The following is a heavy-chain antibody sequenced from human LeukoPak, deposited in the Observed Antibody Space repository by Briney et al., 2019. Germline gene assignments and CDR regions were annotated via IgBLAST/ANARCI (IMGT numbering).Heavy chain of an antibody. Sequence: GGSLRLSCAASGFTFSSYAMHWVRQAPGKGLEWVAVISYDGGNKYYADSVKGRFTISRDNSKNTLYLQMNSLRAEDTAVYYCARGGQLLFDYWGQGTLVTVSS. CDR2: ISYDGGNK. J-gene: IGHJ4*02. CDR3: ARGGQLLFDY. D-gene: IGHD2-2*01. V-gene: IGHV3-30-3*01. CDR1: GFTFSSYA.